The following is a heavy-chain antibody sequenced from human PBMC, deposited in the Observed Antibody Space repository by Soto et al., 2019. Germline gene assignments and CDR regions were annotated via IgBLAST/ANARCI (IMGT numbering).Heavy chain of an antibody. Sequence: PSETLSFTCTVSGGSISHYNWSWIRQPPGKGLEWIGYIYYSGNTNYNPSLKSRVTISVDMSKNQFSLKLSSVTAADTAVYYCARQSRIQLWFFDYWGQGTLVTVS. CDR3: ARQSRIQLWFFDY. CDR2: IYYSGNT. D-gene: IGHD5-18*01. CDR1: GGSISHYN. V-gene: IGHV4-59*08. J-gene: IGHJ4*02.